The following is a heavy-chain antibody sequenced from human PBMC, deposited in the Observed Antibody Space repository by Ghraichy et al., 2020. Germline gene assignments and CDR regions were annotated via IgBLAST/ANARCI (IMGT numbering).Heavy chain of an antibody. D-gene: IGHD1-1*01. Sequence: GGSPRLSCAPSGFTFSNSWMIWVRQAPGKGLQWVANTNQDGRQKYHVYSVKGRFTISSDNAKNSLYLQMNSLRVEDTGLYYCARGFGKGTVDLWGQGTLVTVSS. CDR2: TNQDGRQK. V-gene: IGHV3-7*03. CDR1: GFTFSNSW. J-gene: IGHJ5*02. CDR3: ARGFGKGTVDL.